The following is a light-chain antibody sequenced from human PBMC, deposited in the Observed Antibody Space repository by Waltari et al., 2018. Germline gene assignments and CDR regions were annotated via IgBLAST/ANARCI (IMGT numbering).Light chain of an antibody. V-gene: IGLV2-23*01. CDR3: CSYASGSTII. CDR1: SNDVGSYNL. J-gene: IGLJ2*01. Sequence: QSALTQPASVSGSPGQSITISCTGTSNDVGSYNLFPWYQRHPGKAPEPLIYEGSKRPSGVSNRFSGSKSGNTASLTISGLQAEDEADYFCCSYASGSTIIFGGGTKLTVL. CDR2: EGS.